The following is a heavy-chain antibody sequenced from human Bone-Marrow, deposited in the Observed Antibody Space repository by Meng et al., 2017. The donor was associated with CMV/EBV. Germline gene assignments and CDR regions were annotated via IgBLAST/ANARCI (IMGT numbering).Heavy chain of an antibody. CDR2: IWKDGNTI. CDR1: GFTFSDHW. CDR3: VRDMGWYRFDS. V-gene: IGHV3-7*01. J-gene: IGHJ4*02. Sequence: GGSLRLSCVASGFTFSDHWMGWVRQAPGKGLEWVADIWKDGNTIWYFDSVKGRFTISRDNAKNSLFLQMNSLRVEDTAVYYCVRDMGWYRFDSWGQGTLVPVTS. D-gene: IGHD6-19*01.